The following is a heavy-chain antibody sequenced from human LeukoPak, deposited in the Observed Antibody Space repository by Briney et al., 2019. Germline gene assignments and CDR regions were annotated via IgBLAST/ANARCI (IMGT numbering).Heavy chain of an antibody. CDR2: IYYSGTT. Sequence: SETLSLTCTVSGGSISSYYWSWIRQPPGKGPECLGYIYYSGTTSYNPSLTSRVTISIDTSKNQFSLKLTSVTAADTAVYYCARHDPSKNGAYDIWGQGAMVTVSS. CDR3: ARHDPSKNGAYDI. CDR1: GGSISSYY. D-gene: IGHD4-11*01. V-gene: IGHV4-59*08. J-gene: IGHJ3*02.